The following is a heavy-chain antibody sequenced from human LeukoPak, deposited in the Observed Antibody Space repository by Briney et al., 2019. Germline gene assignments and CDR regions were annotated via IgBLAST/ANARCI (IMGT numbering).Heavy chain of an antibody. CDR1: GFSLSTRGMG. J-gene: IGHJ4*02. D-gene: IGHD1-26*01. V-gene: IGHV2-70*11. Sequence: SGPTLVNPTQTLTLTCTFSGFSLSTRGMGVSWIRQPPGKALEWLARIDWDDDKYYSTSLKTRLTISKDTSKNQVVLTMTNMDPVDTATYYCARISRGSYWFYFDYWGQGTLVTVSS. CDR2: IDWDDDK. CDR3: ARISRGSYWFYFDY.